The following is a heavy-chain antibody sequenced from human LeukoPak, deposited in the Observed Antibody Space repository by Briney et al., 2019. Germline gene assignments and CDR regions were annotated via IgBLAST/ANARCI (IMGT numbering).Heavy chain of an antibody. Sequence: SETLSLTCNVSGVSVSDGRYYWTWIRHHPTRGLEWIGYKYYSGSDKYNPSLKSRLAISIDTAKNQFSLLLSSVTAAAAATYFCATPYCSSLSCLDVFNMWGQGTRVTVSS. V-gene: IGHV4-31*03. D-gene: IGHD2-2*01. CDR1: GVSVSDGRYY. J-gene: IGHJ3*02. CDR3: ATPYCSSLSCLDVFNM. CDR2: KYYSGSD.